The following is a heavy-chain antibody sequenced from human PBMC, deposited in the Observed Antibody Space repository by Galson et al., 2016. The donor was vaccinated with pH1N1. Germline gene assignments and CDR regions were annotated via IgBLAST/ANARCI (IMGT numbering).Heavy chain of an antibody. CDR2: ISYNGHDE. Sequence: SLRLSCAASGFNFDTFAMHWVRRTPGKGLEWVAFISYNGHDESYADSLKGRFTVSRDNSKNRLYLHMNSLRPDDTGLYYCAREEWCYGDTYDNGMDVWGQGATVTVSS. CDR1: GFNFDTFA. J-gene: IGHJ6*02. D-gene: IGHD3-3*01. V-gene: IGHV3-30*03. CDR3: AREEWCYGDTYDNGMDV.